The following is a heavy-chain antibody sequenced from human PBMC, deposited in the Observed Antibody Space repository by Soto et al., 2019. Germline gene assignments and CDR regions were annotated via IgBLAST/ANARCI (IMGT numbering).Heavy chain of an antibody. D-gene: IGHD2-8*01. CDR1: GFTFSSYS. V-gene: IGHV3-48*01. Sequence: PGGSLRLSCAASGFTFSSYSMNWVRQAPGKGLEWVSYISSSSSTIYYADSVKGRFTISRDNAKNSLYLQMNSLRAEDTAVYYCARQNLQYLCTNCVCYHNWFDPWGQGTLVTVSS. CDR3: ARQNLQYLCTNCVCYHNWFDP. J-gene: IGHJ5*02. CDR2: ISSSSSTI.